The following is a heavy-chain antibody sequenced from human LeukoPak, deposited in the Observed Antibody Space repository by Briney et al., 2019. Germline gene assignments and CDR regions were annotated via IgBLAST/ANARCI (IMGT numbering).Heavy chain of an antibody. V-gene: IGHV1-3*01. CDR1: GYTFTSYA. J-gene: IGHJ4*02. CDR2: INAGNGNT. Sequence: ASVEVSCKASGYTFTSYAMHWVRQAPGQRLEWMGWINAGNGNTKYSQKFQGRVTITRDTSASTAYMELSSLRSEDTAVYYCARDSLGYYDILTGSLGYWGQGTLVTVSS. CDR3: ARDSLGYYDILTGSLGY. D-gene: IGHD3-9*01.